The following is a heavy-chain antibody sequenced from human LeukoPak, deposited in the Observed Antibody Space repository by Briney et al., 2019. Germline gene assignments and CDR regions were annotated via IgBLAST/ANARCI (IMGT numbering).Heavy chain of an antibody. CDR1: GGSITRTGYY. CDR2: VYYTGST. V-gene: IGHV4-39*02. Sequence: SETLSLTCTVSGGSITRTGYYWGWIRLPPGKGLEWIGSVYYTGSTYYNPSLKSRVTISLDTSKNHFSLKLSSVTAPDTALYYCASPIYYSSTSCPWFLWGQGTLVTVSS. CDR3: ASPIYYSSTSCPWFL. D-gene: IGHD2-2*01. J-gene: IGHJ4*02.